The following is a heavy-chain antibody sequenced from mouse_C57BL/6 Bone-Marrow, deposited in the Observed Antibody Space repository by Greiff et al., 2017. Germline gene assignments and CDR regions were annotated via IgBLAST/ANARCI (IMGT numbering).Heavy chain of an antibody. CDR2: IYPGSGST. J-gene: IGHJ2*01. Sequence: VQLQQSGAELVKPGASVKMSCKASGYTFTSYWITWVKQRPGQGLEWIGDIYPGSGSTNYNEKFKSKATLTVDTSSSTAYMQLSSLTSEDSAVYYCARSLDCYGSDYGGQGTTLTVSS. CDR3: ARSLDCYGSDY. CDR1: GYTFTSYW. D-gene: IGHD1-1*01. V-gene: IGHV1-55*01.